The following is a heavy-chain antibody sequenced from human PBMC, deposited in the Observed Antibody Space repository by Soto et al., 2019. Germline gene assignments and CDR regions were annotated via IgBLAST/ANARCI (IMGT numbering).Heavy chain of an antibody. CDR1: GFTFSSYA. J-gene: IGHJ4*02. V-gene: IGHV3-64*01. Sequence: GGSLRLSCAASGFTFSSYAMHWVRQAPGKGLEYVSAISSNGGSTYYANSVKGRFTISRDNSKNTLYLQMGSLRAEDMAVYYCARATPKRITMVRGVPDYWGQGTLVTVSS. CDR3: ARATPKRITMVRGVPDY. D-gene: IGHD3-10*01. CDR2: ISSNGGST.